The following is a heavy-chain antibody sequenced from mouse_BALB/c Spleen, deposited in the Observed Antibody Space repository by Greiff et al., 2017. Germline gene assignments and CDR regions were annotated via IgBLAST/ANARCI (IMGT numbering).Heavy chain of an antibody. V-gene: IGHV1-12*01. Sequence: LLQPGAELVKPGASVKMSCKASGYTFTSYNMHWVKQTPGQGLEWIGAIYPGNGDTSYNQKFKSKATLTVDKSSSTAYMQLSSLTSEDSAVYYCARSSGTWFAYWGQGTLVTVSA. D-gene: IGHD4-1*01. CDR1: GYTFTSYN. J-gene: IGHJ3*01. CDR2: IYPGNGDT. CDR3: ARSSGTWFAY.